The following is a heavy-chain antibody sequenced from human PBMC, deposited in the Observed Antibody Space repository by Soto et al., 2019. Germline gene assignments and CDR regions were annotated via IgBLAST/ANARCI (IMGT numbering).Heavy chain of an antibody. Sequence: GGSLRLSCAASGFTVSRNYMTWVRQAPGRGLEWVSIIYSGGSTNYAHAVRGRFTISRDSSKNTMYLQMKSLGAEDTAVYYCARISTYIAFDIWGQGTMVTVSS. D-gene: IGHD3-16*01. CDR1: GFTVSRNY. V-gene: IGHV3-66*01. J-gene: IGHJ3*02. CDR3: ARISTYIAFDI. CDR2: IYSGGST.